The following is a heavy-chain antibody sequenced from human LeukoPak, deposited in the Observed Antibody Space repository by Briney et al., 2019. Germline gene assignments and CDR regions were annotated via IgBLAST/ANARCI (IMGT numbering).Heavy chain of an antibody. Sequence: GGSLRLSCAASGFTFSDYWMHWVRQAPGKGLVWVSRVNNNGSSTVYADSVKGWFTISRDNAKNTVYLQMNSLRAEDTAVYYCARITRPRGGSSGVLEPWGQGTLVTVSS. CDR2: VNNNGSST. D-gene: IGHD3-16*01. CDR3: ARITRPRGGSSGVLEP. J-gene: IGHJ5*02. V-gene: IGHV3-74*01. CDR1: GFTFSDYW.